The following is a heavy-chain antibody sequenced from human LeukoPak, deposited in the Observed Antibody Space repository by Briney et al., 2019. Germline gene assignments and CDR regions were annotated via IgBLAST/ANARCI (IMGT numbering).Heavy chain of an antibody. CDR3: AKAPSGWYYGMDV. V-gene: IGHV3-30-3*01. Sequence: GGSLRLSCAASGFTFSSYAMHWVRQAPGKGLEWVAVISYDGSNKYYADSVKGRFTISRDNSKNTLYLQMNSLRAEDTAVYYCAKAPSGWYYGMDVWGQGTTVTVSS. CDR1: GFTFSSYA. J-gene: IGHJ6*02. D-gene: IGHD6-19*01. CDR2: ISYDGSNK.